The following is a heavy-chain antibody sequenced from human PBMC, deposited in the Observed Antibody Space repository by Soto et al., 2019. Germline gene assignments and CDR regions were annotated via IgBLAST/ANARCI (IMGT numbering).Heavy chain of an antibody. D-gene: IGHD5-18*01. CDR1: GFTSSTYE. CDR3: ARTAGGGYTYGYDY. V-gene: IGHV3-48*03. Sequence: EVQLVESGGGLVQPGGSLRLSCAASGFTSSTYEMNWVRQAPGKGLECLSYISSSGTTIYYADSVKGRFTISRDNAKNSLYLQMNNLRAEDTAVYFCARTAGGGYTYGYDYWGQGTLVTVSS. CDR2: ISSSGTTI. J-gene: IGHJ4*02.